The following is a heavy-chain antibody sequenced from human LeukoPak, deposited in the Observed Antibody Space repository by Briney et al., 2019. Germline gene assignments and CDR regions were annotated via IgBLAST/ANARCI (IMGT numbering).Heavy chain of an antibody. Sequence: ASVKVSCKASGYTFTDYYIHWVRQAPGQGLEWMGWINANSGGTIYAQKFQGRVTMARDTSISTAYMEVSRLRSDDTAVYYCARDRSALGYRQFDNRGQGTLVTVSS. CDR3: ARDRSALGYRQFDN. CDR1: GYTFTDYY. J-gene: IGHJ4*02. D-gene: IGHD5-18*01. CDR2: INANSGGT. V-gene: IGHV1-2*02.